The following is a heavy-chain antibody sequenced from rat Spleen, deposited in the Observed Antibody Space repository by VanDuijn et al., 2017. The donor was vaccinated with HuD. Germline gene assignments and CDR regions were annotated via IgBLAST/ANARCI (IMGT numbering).Heavy chain of an antibody. CDR1: GFTFSDYY. J-gene: IGHJ1*01. CDR3: ARPGTGWYFDF. Sequence: EVQLVESGGGLVQPGRSMKLSCAASGFTFSDYYMAWVRQAPKKGLEWVASINYDGTNIHYRDSVKGRFTVSRDNAKSSLYLQMDSLRSEDTATYYCARPGTGWYFDFWGPGTMVTVSS. D-gene: IGHD1-4*01. CDR2: INYDGTNI. V-gene: IGHV5-20*01.